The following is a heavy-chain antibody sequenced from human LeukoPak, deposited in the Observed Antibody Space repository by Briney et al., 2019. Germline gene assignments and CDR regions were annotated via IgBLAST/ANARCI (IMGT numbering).Heavy chain of an antibody. CDR1: GYSISSGYY. V-gene: IGHV4-38-2*01. Sequence: SETLSLTCAVSGYSISSGYYWGWIRQPSGKGLEWIGSIYHSGSTYYNPSLKSRVTISVDTSKNQFSLKLSSVTAADTAVYYCAISGYFYYFDYWGQGTLVTVSS. CDR3: AISGYFYYFDY. CDR2: IYHSGST. J-gene: IGHJ4*02. D-gene: IGHD3-22*01.